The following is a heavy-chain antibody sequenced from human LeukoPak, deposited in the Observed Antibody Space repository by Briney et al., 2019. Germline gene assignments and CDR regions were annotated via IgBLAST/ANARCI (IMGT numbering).Heavy chain of an antibody. J-gene: IGHJ5*02. CDR1: GYIFTDFY. V-gene: IGHV1-2*02. D-gene: IGHD6-13*01. CDR2: MNPKSGVT. Sequence: ASVKVSCKASGYIFTDFYIHWVRQAPGQGLERMGWMNPKSGVTNYAQKFQGRVTMTRDMSISTAYMEVNRLTSDDTAVYYCARAPSPAGIEGVDPWGQGTLVTVSS. CDR3: ARAPSPAGIEGVDP.